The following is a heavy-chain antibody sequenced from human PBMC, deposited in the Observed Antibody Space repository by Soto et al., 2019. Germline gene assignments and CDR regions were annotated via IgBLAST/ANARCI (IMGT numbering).Heavy chain of an antibody. V-gene: IGHV3-33*06. D-gene: IGHD2-15*01. CDR2: IWYDGSNK. Sequence: GGSLRLSCAASGFTFSSYGMHWVRQAPGKGLEWVAVIWYDGSNKYYADAVKGRFTISRDNSKNTLYLQMNSLRAEETAVYYCAKAKGPHCSGGSCYSVPFGYYYYMDVWGKGTTVNVSS. CDR3: AKAKGPHCSGGSCYSVPFGYYYYMDV. J-gene: IGHJ6*03. CDR1: GFTFSSYG.